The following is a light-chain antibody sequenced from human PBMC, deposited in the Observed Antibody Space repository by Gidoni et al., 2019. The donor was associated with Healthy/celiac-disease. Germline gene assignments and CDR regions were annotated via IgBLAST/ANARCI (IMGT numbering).Light chain of an antibody. J-gene: IGKJ5*01. CDR1: QSVSSY. CDR2: DAS. Sequence: EIVLTQSPATLSLSPGERATLSCRASQSVSSYLAWYQQTPGQAPRLLIYDASNRATGIPARFSGSGSGTDFTLTISSLEPEDFAVYYCQQRSNWPPRITFXXXTRLEIK. V-gene: IGKV3-11*01. CDR3: QQRSNWPPRIT.